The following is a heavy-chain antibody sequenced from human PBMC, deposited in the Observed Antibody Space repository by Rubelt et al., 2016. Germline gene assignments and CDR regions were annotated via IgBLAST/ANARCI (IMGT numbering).Heavy chain of an antibody. CDR1: GDFLSSYY. Sequence: QVQLQESGPGLVKPSETLSLTCTVSGDFLSSYYWTWIRQPAGKGLEWIGSIYYSGSTYYNPSLKSRVTISVDTSKNQFSLKLSSVTAADTAVYYCARHGRAAARYYVWGQGTSVTVSS. CDR2: IYYSGST. V-gene: IGHV4-59*05. J-gene: IGHJ6*02. D-gene: IGHD6-13*01. CDR3: ARHGRAAARYYV.